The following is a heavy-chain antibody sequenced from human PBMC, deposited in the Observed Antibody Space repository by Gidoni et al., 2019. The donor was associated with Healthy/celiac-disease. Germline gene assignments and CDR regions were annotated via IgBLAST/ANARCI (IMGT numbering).Heavy chain of an antibody. CDR1: GATSTSYA. V-gene: IGHV1-69*04. CDR2: IIPILGIA. J-gene: IGHJ5*02. CDR3: ARDQVPKDIVLMVYPADSRFDP. D-gene: IGHD2-8*01. Sequence: VQLVPSGAVVKKPGSSVKVCCKLSGATSTSYAIMWLRQAPGQGLAWMGRIIPILGIANYAQKFQGRVTITADKSTSTAYMELSSLRSEDTAVYYCARDQVPKDIVLMVYPADSRFDPWGQGTLVTVSS.